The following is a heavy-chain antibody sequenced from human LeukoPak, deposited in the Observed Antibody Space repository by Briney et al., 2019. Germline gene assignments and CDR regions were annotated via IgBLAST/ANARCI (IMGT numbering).Heavy chain of an antibody. Sequence: GGSLRLSCAASGFTFSSYAMSWVRQAPGKGLEWVSSISSRSNYIYYADSVKGRFTISRDNAKNSLYLQMNSLRAEDTAVYYCARDAYCSSTSCKEYFDLWGRGTLVTVSS. D-gene: IGHD2-2*01. V-gene: IGHV3-21*01. CDR1: GFTFSSYA. CDR2: ISSRSNYI. CDR3: ARDAYCSSTSCKEYFDL. J-gene: IGHJ2*01.